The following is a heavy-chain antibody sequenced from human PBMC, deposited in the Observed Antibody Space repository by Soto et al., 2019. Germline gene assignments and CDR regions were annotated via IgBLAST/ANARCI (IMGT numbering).Heavy chain of an antibody. CDR1: GYTFTSYG. V-gene: IGHV1-18*01. CDR2: ISAYNGNT. J-gene: IGHJ4*02. CDR3: ARVGDYDSNWGSYRYSGYFAY. D-gene: IGHD3-16*02. Sequence: QVQLVQSGAEVKKPGASVKVSCKASGYTFTSYGISWVRQAPGQGLEWMGWISAYNGNTNYAQKLQGRVTMTTDTPTSTAYMELRSLRSDDTAVYYCARVGDYDSNWGSYRYSGYFAYWGQGTLVTVSS.